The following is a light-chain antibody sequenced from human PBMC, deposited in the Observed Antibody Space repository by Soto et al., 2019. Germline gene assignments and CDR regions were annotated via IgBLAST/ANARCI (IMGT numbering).Light chain of an antibody. V-gene: IGKV3-20*01. CDR1: QSVSSSY. CDR3: QQYGSSPKT. J-gene: IGKJ1*01. Sequence: EIVLTQSPGTLSLSPGERATLSCRASQSVSSSYLAWYQQKPGQAPRLLIYGASSRATGVTDRFSGSGSGTAFTLTSSRLEPEDFAVYYCQQYGSSPKTFGQGTKVEIK. CDR2: GAS.